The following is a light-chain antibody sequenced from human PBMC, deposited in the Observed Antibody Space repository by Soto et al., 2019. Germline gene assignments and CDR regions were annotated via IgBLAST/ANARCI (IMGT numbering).Light chain of an antibody. Sequence: EIVLTQSPATLSLSPGERATLSCMASQSVSRYLAWYQQKPGQAPRLLIYDASNRATGIPARFSGSGSGTDFILTISRLEPEDFAVYYCQQYGSLSWTFGQGTKVDIK. V-gene: IGKV3-20*01. J-gene: IGKJ1*01. CDR3: QQYGSLSWT. CDR2: DAS. CDR1: QSVSRY.